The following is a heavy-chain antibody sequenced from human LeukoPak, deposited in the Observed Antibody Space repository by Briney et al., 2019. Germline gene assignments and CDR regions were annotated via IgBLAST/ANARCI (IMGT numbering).Heavy chain of an antibody. CDR2: INPNSGGT. D-gene: IGHD6-13*01. CDR1: GYTLTGYY. J-gene: IGHJ6*03. V-gene: IGHV1-2*06. CDR3: ARDRQQLVFYYYYMDV. Sequence: ASVKVSCKASGYTLTGYYMHWVRQAPGQGLEWMGRINPNSGGTNYAQKFQGRVTMTRDTSISTAYMELSRLRSDDTAVYYCARDRQQLVFYYYYMDVWGKGTTVTVSS.